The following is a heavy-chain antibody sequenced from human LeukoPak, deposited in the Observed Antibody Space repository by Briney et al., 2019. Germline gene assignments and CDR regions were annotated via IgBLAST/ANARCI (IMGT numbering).Heavy chain of an antibody. CDR1: GGTFSSYA. Sequence: ASVKVSCKASGGTFSSYAISWVRQAPGQGLEWMGGIIPIFGTANYAQKFQGRVTITTDESTSTAYMELSSLRSEDTAVYYCAKVRQWLAKTQYYFDYWGQGTLVTVSS. D-gene: IGHD6-19*01. CDR3: AKVRQWLAKTQYYFDY. CDR2: IIPIFGTA. V-gene: IGHV1-69*05. J-gene: IGHJ4*02.